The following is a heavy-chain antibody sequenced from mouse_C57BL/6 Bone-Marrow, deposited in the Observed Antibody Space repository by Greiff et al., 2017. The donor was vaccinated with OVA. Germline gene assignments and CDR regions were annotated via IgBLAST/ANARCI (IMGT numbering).Heavy chain of an antibody. J-gene: IGHJ1*03. CDR1: GFTFSSYA. V-gene: IGHV5-4*01. CDR3: SCGGLYWYFDV. Sequence: EVQGVESGGGLVKPGGSLKLSCAASGFTFSSYAMSWVRQTPEKRLEWVATISAGGSYTYYPDNVKGRFTISRDNAKNTLYLHLCHLKSADSALYSCSCGGLYWYFDVWGTGTTVTVSS. D-gene: IGHD1-1*02. CDR2: ISAGGSYT.